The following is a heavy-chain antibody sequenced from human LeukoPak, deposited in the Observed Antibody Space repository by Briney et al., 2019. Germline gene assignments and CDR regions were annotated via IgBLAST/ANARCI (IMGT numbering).Heavy chain of an antibody. J-gene: IGHJ6*03. D-gene: IGHD1-26*01. Sequence: PSETLSLTCTVSGGSISSYYWSWIRQTPGKGLEWIGYIYYSGSTNFNPSLKSRVTISVDTSKNQFSLKLSSVAAADTAVYYCARGKTKWELRYYYYMDVWGKGTTVTVSS. CDR1: GGSISSYY. CDR3: ARGKTKWELRYYYYMDV. V-gene: IGHV4-59*01. CDR2: IYYSGST.